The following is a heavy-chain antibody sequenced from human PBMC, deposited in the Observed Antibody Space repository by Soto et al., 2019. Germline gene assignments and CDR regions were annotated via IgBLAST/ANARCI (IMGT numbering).Heavy chain of an antibody. CDR2: IFHDGNDQ. D-gene: IGHD6-19*01. CDR3: ARVGIAVSGTYLDY. CDR1: GFTFSSYT. Sequence: GGSLRLSCAASGFTFSSYTMHWVRQAPGKGLEWVALIFHDGNDQYYADSVKGRVTISRDNSKSTLFLQMDSLRVEDTAVYYCARVGIAVSGTYLDYWGQGTLVTVSS. V-gene: IGHV3-30-3*01. J-gene: IGHJ4*02.